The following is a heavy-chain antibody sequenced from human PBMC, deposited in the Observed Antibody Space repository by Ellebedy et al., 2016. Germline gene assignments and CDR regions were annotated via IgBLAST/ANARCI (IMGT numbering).Heavy chain of an antibody. D-gene: IGHD6-13*01. CDR3: AKAGIAAAGTVDY. CDR2: ISGSGGST. CDR1: GFTFSSYA. Sequence: GESLKISXAASGFTFSSYAMSWVRQAPGKGLEWVSAISGSGGSTYYADSVKGRFTISRDNSKNTLYLQMNSLRAEDTAVYYCAKAGIAAAGTVDYWGQGTLVTVSS. J-gene: IGHJ4*02. V-gene: IGHV3-23*01.